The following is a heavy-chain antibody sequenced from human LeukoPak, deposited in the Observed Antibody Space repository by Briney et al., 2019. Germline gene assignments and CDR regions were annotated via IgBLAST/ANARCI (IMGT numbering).Heavy chain of an antibody. CDR2: ISNSGGRT. CDR3: ANNWNLDY. CDR1: GFTFSSYA. V-gene: IGHV3-23*01. D-gene: IGHD1-20*01. Sequence: GGSLRLSCAASGFTFSSYAMSWVRQAPGKGLEWVSAISNSGGRTYYADSVKGRFTISRDNSKNTLYLQMNSLRAEDTAVYYXANNWNLDYWGQGTLVTVSS. J-gene: IGHJ4*02.